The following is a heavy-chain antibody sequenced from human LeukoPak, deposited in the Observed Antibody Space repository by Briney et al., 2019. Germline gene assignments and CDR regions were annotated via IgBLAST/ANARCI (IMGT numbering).Heavy chain of an antibody. J-gene: IGHJ4*02. D-gene: IGHD6-13*01. CDR2: IIPIFGTA. CDR3: ARDRVAAAGTVDY. Sequence: ASVKVSCKASGGTFSNYAISWVRQAPGQGLEWMGGIIPIFGTANYAQKFQGRVTVTADESTSTAYMELSSLRSEDTAVYYCARDRVAAAGTVDYWGQGTLVTVSS. V-gene: IGHV1-69*01. CDR1: GGTFSNYA.